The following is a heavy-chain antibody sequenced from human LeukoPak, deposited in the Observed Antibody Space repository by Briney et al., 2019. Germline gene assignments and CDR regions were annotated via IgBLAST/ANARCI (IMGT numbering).Heavy chain of an antibody. CDR2: IYYSGTT. V-gene: IGHV4-59*12. CDR3: ARGRARITISGAVISYFDN. J-gene: IGHJ4*02. D-gene: IGHD3-3*01. Sequence: SETLSLTCTVSGGSISNYYWNWIRQPPGKGLEWIGYIYYSGTTNYNPSLKSRVSMSVDTSKNQFSLKLSSVTAADTAVYYCARGRARITISGAVISYFDNWGQGTLVTVSS. CDR1: GGSISNYY.